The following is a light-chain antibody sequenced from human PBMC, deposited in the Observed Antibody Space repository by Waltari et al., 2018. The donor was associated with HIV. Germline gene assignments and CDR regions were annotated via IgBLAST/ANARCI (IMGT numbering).Light chain of an antibody. CDR1: QSLLYTNGYNY. J-gene: IGKJ1*01. V-gene: IGKV2-28*01. CDR3: MQALQIPWT. CDR2: LGS. Sequence: IVVTQSPLSLPVTPGEPASISCTSNQSLLYTNGYNYLDWYLQKPGQSPQLLIYLGSNRASGVPDRFSGSESGTHFTLKISKLQTEDVGVYYCMQALQIPWTFGLGTKVEIK.